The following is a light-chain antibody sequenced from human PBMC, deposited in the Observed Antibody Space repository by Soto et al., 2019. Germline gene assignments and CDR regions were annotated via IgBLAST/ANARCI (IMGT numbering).Light chain of an antibody. CDR3: QQYGSSPYT. J-gene: IGKJ2*01. V-gene: IGKV3-20*01. Sequence: EIVLTQSPGTLSLSPGERATLSCRASQSVSTNYLAWYQQKPGQSPRLLIYDATSRATGIPDRFSGSGSGTDFILTISRLEPEDFALYFCQQYGSSPYTFAQGTKLDIK. CDR1: QSVSTNY. CDR2: DAT.